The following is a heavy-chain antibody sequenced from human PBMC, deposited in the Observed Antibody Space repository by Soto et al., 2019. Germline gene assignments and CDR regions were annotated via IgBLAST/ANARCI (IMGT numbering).Heavy chain of an antibody. CDR1: GFTFSSYG. CDR2: ISYDGSNK. J-gene: IGHJ4*02. CDR3: AKGTTRDYYDSSGYYGDRFDY. V-gene: IGHV3-30*18. D-gene: IGHD3-22*01. Sequence: PGGSLRLSCAASGFTFSSYGMHWVRQAPGKWLEWVAVISYDGSNKYYADSVKGRFTISRDNSKNTLYLQMNSLRAEDTAVYYCAKGTTRDYYDSSGYYGDRFDYWGQGXLVTVYS.